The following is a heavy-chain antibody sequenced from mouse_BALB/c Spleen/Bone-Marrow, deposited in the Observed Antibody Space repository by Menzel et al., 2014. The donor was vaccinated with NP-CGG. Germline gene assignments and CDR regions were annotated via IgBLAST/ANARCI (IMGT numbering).Heavy chain of an antibody. CDR3: ARGGLLRAMDY. CDR1: GYSFTGYF. D-gene: IGHD2-3*01. J-gene: IGHJ4*01. V-gene: IGHV1-20*02. CDR2: INPYNGDT. Sequence: EVHLVESGPELVKPGASVKISCKASGYSFTGYFTNWVMQSHGKSLEWIGRINPYNGDTFYNQKFKGKATLTVDKSSSTAHMELRSLASEDSAVYYCARGGLLRAMDYWGQGTSVTVSS.